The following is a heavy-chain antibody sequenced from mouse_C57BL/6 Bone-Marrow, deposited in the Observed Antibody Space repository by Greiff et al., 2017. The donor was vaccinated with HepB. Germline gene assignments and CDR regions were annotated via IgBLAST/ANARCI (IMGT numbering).Heavy chain of an antibody. V-gene: IGHV5-4*03. CDR1: GFTFSSYA. J-gene: IGHJ4*01. D-gene: IGHD1-1*01. CDR3: ARAAVVANGYAMDY. Sequence: EVKVVESGGGLVKPGGSLKLSCAASGFTFSSYAMSWVRQTPEKRLEWVATISDGGSYTYYPDNVKGRFTISRDNAKNNLYLQMSHLKSEDTAMYYCARAAVVANGYAMDYWGQGTSVTVSS. CDR2: ISDGGSYT.